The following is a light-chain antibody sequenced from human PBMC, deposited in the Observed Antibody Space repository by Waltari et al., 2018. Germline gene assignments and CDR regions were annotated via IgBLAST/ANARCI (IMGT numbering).Light chain of an antibody. CDR1: SSDVGGYNP. CDR3: NSFTDTASWV. Sequence: QSALTQPASVSGSPGESITISCTGTSSDVGGYNPVSWYQHHPGKAPKLIIHDVNKRPSGVSNRFSGSKSDTTASLTISGLQAEDEADYYCNSFTDTASWVFGGGTKLTVL. CDR2: DVN. V-gene: IGLV2-14*03. J-gene: IGLJ3*02.